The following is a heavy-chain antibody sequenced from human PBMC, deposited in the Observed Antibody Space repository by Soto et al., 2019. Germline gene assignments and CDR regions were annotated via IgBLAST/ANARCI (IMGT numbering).Heavy chain of an antibody. CDR2: IYHSGST. Sequence: QVQLQESGPGLVKPSETLSLTCAVYGGSISSNKWWRWVRQPPGKGLEWIGEIYHSGSTNYNPSLRSRVTIPLDKSKNQVSLKLTSVTAADSAVYYCARDDHIVVVPTSLGAMDVWGQGTTVTVSS. V-gene: IGHV4-4*02. J-gene: IGHJ6*02. D-gene: IGHD2-2*01. CDR3: ARDDHIVVVPTSLGAMDV. CDR1: GGSISSNKW.